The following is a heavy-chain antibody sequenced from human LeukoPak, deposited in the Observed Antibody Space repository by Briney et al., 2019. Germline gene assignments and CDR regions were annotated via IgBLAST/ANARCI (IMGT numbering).Heavy chain of an antibody. CDR2: INSDGSST. CDR3: ARGGVSSGYDY. Sequence: GGSLRLSCAASGFTFSGYWMHWVRQAAGKGLVWVSRINSDGSSTTYAESVKGRFTISRDNAKNTLNLQMNSLRDEDTAVYYCARGGVSSGYDYWAQGTLVTVSS. D-gene: IGHD6-19*01. CDR1: GFTFSGYW. V-gene: IGHV3-74*01. J-gene: IGHJ4*02.